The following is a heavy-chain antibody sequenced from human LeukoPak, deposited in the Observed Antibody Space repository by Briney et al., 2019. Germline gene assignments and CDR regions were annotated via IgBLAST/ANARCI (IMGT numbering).Heavy chain of an antibody. D-gene: IGHD6-19*01. CDR2: IYYNGDT. Sequence: PSETLSLTCTVSGGSISSSSYYWSWIRQPPGKGLEWIGNIYYNGDTYYNPSLKSRVTISVDTSKNQFSLKLSSVTAADTAVYYCARSIVPGTRKIDYWGQGTLVTVSS. J-gene: IGHJ4*02. CDR3: ARSIVPGTRKIDY. V-gene: IGHV4-39*01. CDR1: GGSISSSSYY.